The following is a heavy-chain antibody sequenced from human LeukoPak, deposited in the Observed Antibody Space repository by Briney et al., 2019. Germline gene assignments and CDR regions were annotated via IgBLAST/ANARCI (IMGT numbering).Heavy chain of an antibody. CDR1: GFTFSSYA. CDR2: IRYDGSNE. CDR3: AKSAYGSSGYLDY. J-gene: IGHJ4*02. V-gene: IGHV3-30*02. Sequence: GGSLRLSCAASGFTFSSYAMHWVRQAPGKGLEWVAFIRYDGSNEYFADSVKGRFTLSRDNSKDTLYLQMNSLRPEDTAVYYCAKSAYGSSGYLDYWGQGTLVTVSS. D-gene: IGHD3-22*01.